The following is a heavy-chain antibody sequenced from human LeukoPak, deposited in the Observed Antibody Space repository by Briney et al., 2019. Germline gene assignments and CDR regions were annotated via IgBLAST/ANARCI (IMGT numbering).Heavy chain of an antibody. V-gene: IGHV4-4*02. CDR1: GGSISSSNF. Sequence: SGTLSLTCAVSGGSGGSISSSNFWSWVRQPPGKGLEWIGEIYHSGSTNYNPSLKSRVTISVDKSKNQFSLKLSSVTAADTAVYYCARAPPGDIVVVVAAPYFQHWGQGTLVTVSS. CDR2: IYHSGST. D-gene: IGHD2-15*01. CDR3: ARAPPGDIVVVVAAPYFQH. J-gene: IGHJ1*01.